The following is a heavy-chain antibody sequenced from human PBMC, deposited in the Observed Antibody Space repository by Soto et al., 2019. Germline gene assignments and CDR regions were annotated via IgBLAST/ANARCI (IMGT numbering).Heavy chain of an antibody. CDR2: IYHSGST. CDR1: GGSSISSNW. CDR3: ARSPDSSGYYPRWYYYGMDV. D-gene: IGHD3-22*01. J-gene: IGHJ6*02. V-gene: IGHV4-4*02. Sequence: LETQSHTCTVSGGSSISSNWWSWVRQTPGKGLEWIGEIYHSGSTNYNPSLKSRVTISVDKSKNQFSLKLSSVTAADTAVYYCARSPDSSGYYPRWYYYGMDVWGQGTTVTVSS.